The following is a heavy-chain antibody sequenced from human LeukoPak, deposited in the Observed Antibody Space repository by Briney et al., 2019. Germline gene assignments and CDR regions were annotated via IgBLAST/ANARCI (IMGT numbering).Heavy chain of an antibody. CDR2: IYDSGST. CDR1: GGSISNYY. CDR3: ARDYDYDSTGSYFDY. Sequence: SETLSLTCSVSGGSISNYYWSWIRQPPGKGLEWIGYIYDSGSTDYNPSLKSRVTISVDTSKNQFSLKLSSVTAADTAVYYCARDYDYDSTGSYFDYWGQGTLVTVSS. V-gene: IGHV4-59*12. D-gene: IGHD3-22*01. J-gene: IGHJ4*02.